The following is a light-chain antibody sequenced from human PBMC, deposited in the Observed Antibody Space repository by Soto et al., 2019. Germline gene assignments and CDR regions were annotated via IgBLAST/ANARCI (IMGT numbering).Light chain of an antibody. V-gene: IGLV2-23*01. J-gene: IGLJ2*01. Sequence: QSALTQPASVSGSPGQSITISCTGTSSDVGSYNLVSWYQQHPGKAPKLMIYEGSKRPSGVSNLFSGSKSGNTASLTISGLQAEDEADYYCCSYAGSSTVVFGGGTKLTVL. CDR1: SSDVGSYNL. CDR2: EGS. CDR3: CSYAGSSTVV.